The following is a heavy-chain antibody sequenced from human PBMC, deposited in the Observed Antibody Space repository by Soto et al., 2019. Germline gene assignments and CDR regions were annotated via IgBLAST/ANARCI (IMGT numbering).Heavy chain of an antibody. CDR3: TTVVIPGTRHMD. J-gene: IGHJ6*03. CDR2: IYYDGST. CDR1: GDSITSINNY. Sequence: SQKLSLNCNVAGDSITSINNYWGWIRQPPGMGLEWIANIYYDGSTFYNPSLKSRVAMSIDTSKNQFSLNLTSVTATDTAVYYCTTVVIPGTRHMD. V-gene: IGHV4-39*01. D-gene: IGHD1-1*01.